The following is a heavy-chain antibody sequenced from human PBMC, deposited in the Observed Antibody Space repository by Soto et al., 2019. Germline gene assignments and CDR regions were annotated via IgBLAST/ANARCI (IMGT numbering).Heavy chain of an antibody. CDR1: GASFSSSAYY. Sequence: SGTLSLTCNVSGASFSSSAYYWGWLRQSPGKGLEWIGSIHYSGSTYYNPSLKSRVTISVDMSKDQFSLKLSSVTAADTAMFYCARHIGYYYYMGVWGQGTTVTVSS. CDR2: IHYSGST. J-gene: IGHJ6*03. CDR3: ARHIGYYYYMGV. V-gene: IGHV4-39*01. D-gene: IGHD3-16*02.